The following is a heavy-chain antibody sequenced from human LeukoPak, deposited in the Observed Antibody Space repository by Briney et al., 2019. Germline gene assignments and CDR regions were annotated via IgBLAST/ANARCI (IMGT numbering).Heavy chain of an antibody. V-gene: IGHV4-59*08. CDR2: IYNSGNT. D-gene: IGHD2-2*01. Sequence: SETLSLTCTVSGGSISSYYWSWIRQPPGKGLEWIGYIYNSGNTNYNPSLKSRVTISVDTSKNQFSLKLSSVTAADTAVYYCAARDCSSTNCSFYYYYGMDVWGQGATVTVSS. CDR3: AARDCSSTNCSFYYYYGMDV. CDR1: GGSISSYY. J-gene: IGHJ6*02.